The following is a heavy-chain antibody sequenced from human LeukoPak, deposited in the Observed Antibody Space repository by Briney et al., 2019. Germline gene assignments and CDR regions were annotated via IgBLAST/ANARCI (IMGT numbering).Heavy chain of an antibody. CDR2: INHSGST. CDR3: ARGLEYDILTGYPEYFQH. J-gene: IGHJ1*01. V-gene: IGHV4-34*01. CDR1: GGSFSGYY. D-gene: IGHD3-9*01. Sequence: SETLSLTXAVYGGSFSGYYWSWIRQPPGKGLEWIGEINHSGSTNYNPSLKSRVTISVDTSKNQFSLKLSSVTAADTAVYYCARGLEYDILTGYPEYFQHWGPGTLVTVSS.